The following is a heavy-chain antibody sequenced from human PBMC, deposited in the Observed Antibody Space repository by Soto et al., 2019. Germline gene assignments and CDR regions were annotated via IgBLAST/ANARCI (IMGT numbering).Heavy chain of an antibody. Sequence: QVQLVESGGGLVKPGGSLRLSCAASGFTFSEYYMSWIRQAPGKGLEWVSYISSSSSYTNYADSVKGRFTISRDNAKNSLYLQMNSLRAEDTAVYYCARDIAVAAGFDYWGQGTLVTVSS. CDR1: GFTFSEYY. CDR2: ISSSSSYT. D-gene: IGHD6-19*01. CDR3: ARDIAVAAGFDY. V-gene: IGHV3-11*05. J-gene: IGHJ4*02.